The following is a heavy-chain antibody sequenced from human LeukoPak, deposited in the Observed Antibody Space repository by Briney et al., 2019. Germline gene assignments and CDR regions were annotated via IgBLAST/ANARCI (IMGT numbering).Heavy chain of an antibody. CDR3: ARANNSSWHN. Sequence: GGSLSLSCATSGFTFTGNWMSWVRHVPGRGLDWVANIKPDGSAQYYAASMKGRFTVSRDNAKNSVYLQMNSLRVEVTAVYYCARANNSSWHNWGQGTLVTVSA. J-gene: IGHJ4*02. V-gene: IGHV3-7*01. CDR1: GFTFTGNW. D-gene: IGHD6-13*01. CDR2: IKPDGSAQ.